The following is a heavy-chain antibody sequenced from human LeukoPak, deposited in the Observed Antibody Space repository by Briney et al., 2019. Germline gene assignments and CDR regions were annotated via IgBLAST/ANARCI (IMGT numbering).Heavy chain of an antibody. CDR1: GFTFSSYE. Sequence: GGSLRLSCAASGFTFSSYEMNWVRQAPGKGLEWVSYISSSGSTIYYADSVKGRFTISRDNAKNSLYLQMNSLRAEDTAVHYCARQSYYYDSSGHYVYYFDYWGQGTLVTVSS. D-gene: IGHD3-22*01. CDR2: ISSSGSTI. J-gene: IGHJ4*02. V-gene: IGHV3-48*03. CDR3: ARQSYYYDSSGHYVYYFDY.